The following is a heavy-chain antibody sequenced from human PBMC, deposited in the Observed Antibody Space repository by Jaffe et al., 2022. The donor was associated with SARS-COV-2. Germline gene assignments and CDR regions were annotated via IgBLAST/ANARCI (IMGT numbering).Heavy chain of an antibody. CDR1: GGSISSYY. J-gene: IGHJ4*02. CDR3: ASYDFWSGPFDY. CDR2: IYYSGST. V-gene: IGHV4-59*01. Sequence: QVQLQESGPGLVKPSETLSLTCTVSGGSISSYYWSWIRQPPGKGLEWIGYIYYSGSTNYNPSLKSRVTISVDTSKNQFSLKLSSVTAADTAVYYCASYDFWSGPFDYWGQGTLVTVSS. D-gene: IGHD3-3*01.